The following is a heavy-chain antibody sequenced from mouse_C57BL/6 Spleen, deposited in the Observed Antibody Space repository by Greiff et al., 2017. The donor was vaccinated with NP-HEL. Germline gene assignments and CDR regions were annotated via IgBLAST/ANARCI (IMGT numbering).Heavy chain of an antibody. V-gene: IGHV1-85*01. CDR1: GYTFTSYD. D-gene: IGHD1-1*01. J-gene: IGHJ2*01. CDR2: IYPRDGST. Sequence: QVQLQQSGPELVKPGASVKLSCKASGYTFTSYDINWVKQRPGQGLEWIGWIYPRDGSTTYNEKFKGKATLTVDTSSSTAYMELHSLTSEDSAVYCCARGVYYGSSYLDYWGQGTTLTVSS. CDR3: ARGVYYGSSYLDY.